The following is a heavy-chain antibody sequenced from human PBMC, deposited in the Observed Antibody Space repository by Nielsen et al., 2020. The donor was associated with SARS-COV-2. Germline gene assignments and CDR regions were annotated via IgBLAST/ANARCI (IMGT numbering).Heavy chain of an antibody. V-gene: IGHV3-48*02. CDR1: GFIFRAYG. J-gene: IGHJ4*02. CDR2: ISASSANI. Sequence: GESLKISCTASGFIFRAYGMHWVRQAPGKGLEWVAYISASSANIHYAASVNGRFTVSRDNAKNSLYLQMNNLRDEDTAVYYCASDPSYASSWLHYFDFWGQGTLVTVSS. CDR3: ASDPSYASSWLHYFDF. D-gene: IGHD5-12*01.